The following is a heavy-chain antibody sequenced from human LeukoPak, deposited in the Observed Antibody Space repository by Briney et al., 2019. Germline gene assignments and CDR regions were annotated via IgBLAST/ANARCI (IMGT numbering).Heavy chain of an antibody. D-gene: IGHD4-17*01. CDR3: ARSRGPYGDYGYYFDY. CDR1: GGSFSGYY. CDR2: INHSGST. J-gene: IGHJ4*02. V-gene: IGHV4-34*01. Sequence: SETLSLTCAVYGGSFSGYYWSWIRQPPGKGLEWIGEINHSGSTNYNPSLKSRVTISVDKSKNQFSLKLSSVTAADTAVYYCARSRGPYGDYGYYFDYWGQGTLVTVSS.